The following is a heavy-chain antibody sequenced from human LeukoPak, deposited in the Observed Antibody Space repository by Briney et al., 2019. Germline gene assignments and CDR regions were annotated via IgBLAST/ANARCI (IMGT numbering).Heavy chain of an antibody. CDR1: GFTVSSNY. V-gene: IGHV3-53*01. Sequence: GGSLRLSCAASGFTVSSNYMSWVRQAPGKGLEWVSGIYSGGSTYYADSVKGRFTISRDNSKNTLYLQMDSLRAEDTAVYYCARDPYYYDSSGYPYYFDYWGQGTLVTVSS. CDR2: IYSGGST. D-gene: IGHD3-22*01. CDR3: ARDPYYYDSSGYPYYFDY. J-gene: IGHJ4*02.